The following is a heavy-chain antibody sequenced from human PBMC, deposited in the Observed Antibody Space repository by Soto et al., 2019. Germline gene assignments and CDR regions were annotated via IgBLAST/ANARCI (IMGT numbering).Heavy chain of an antibody. Sequence: EVQVLESGGGLVQPGGSLRLSCAASGFTFSRYGMNWFRQAPGKGLKWVSGIRSDGDTTYNTDSVKGRFTVSRDTSKNTVYLQMNSLRAEDTAIYYCAKGKGVGATPDGANCWGQGTLVTVSS. CDR1: GFTFSRYG. D-gene: IGHD1-26*01. CDR3: AKGKGVGATPDGANC. V-gene: IGHV3-23*01. J-gene: IGHJ4*02. CDR2: IRSDGDTT.